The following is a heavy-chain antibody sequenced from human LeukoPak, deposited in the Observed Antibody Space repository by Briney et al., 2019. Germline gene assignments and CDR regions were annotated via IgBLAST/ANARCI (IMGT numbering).Heavy chain of an antibody. D-gene: IGHD5-18*01. V-gene: IGHV1-46*01. CDR3: AREGGSSYGYAYH. J-gene: IGHJ5*02. CDR1: GYTFTSYY. Sequence: ASVKVSCKASGYTFTSYYLHWVRQAPGQGLEWMGIINPGGGNTNYAQKFQGRVTLTRDTSTTTVYLELSSLRSEDTAVYYCAREGGSSYGYAYHWGQGTLVTVSS. CDR2: INPGGGNT.